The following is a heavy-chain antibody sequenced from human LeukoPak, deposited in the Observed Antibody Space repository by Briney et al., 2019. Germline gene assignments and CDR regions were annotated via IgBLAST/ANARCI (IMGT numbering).Heavy chain of an antibody. J-gene: IGHJ6*02. CDR1: GGSIGSYF. D-gene: IGHD3-22*01. CDR2: IFYTGST. V-gene: IGHV4-59*01. Sequence: SETLSLTCSVSGGSIGSYFWSWIRQPPGKGLEWIGYIFYTGSTNYNPSLKSRVTISVDTSKNQFSLKLSSVTAADTAVYYCARSLEDSSGYNYYYYGMDVWGQGTTVTVSS. CDR3: ARSLEDSSGYNYYYYGMDV.